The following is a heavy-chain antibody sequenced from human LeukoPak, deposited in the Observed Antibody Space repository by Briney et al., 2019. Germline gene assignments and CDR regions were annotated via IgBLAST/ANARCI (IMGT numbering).Heavy chain of an antibody. Sequence: GSLRLSCAASRFTFSTYAMSWIRQPPGKGPEWIGEINHSGSTNYNPSLKSRVTISVDTSKNQFSLKLSSVTAADTAVYYCARSSGWLQPYWYFDLWGRGTLVTVSS. CDR2: INHSGST. V-gene: IGHV4-34*01. D-gene: IGHD5-12*01. CDR3: ARSSGWLQPYWYFDL. J-gene: IGHJ2*01. CDR1: RFTFSTYA.